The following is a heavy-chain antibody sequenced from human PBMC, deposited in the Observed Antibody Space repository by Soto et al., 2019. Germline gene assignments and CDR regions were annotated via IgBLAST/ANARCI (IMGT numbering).Heavy chain of an antibody. J-gene: IGHJ6*03. CDR1: GGSISSYY. Sequence: SETLSLTCTVSGGSISSYYWSWIRQPPGKGLEWIGYIYYSGSTNYNPSLKGRVTISVDTSKNQFSLKLSSVTAADTAVYYCARSIGYCTNGVCYPLFYYYYYMDVWGKGTTVTVSS. V-gene: IGHV4-59*08. CDR2: IYYSGST. D-gene: IGHD2-8*01. CDR3: ARSIGYCTNGVCYPLFYYYYYMDV.